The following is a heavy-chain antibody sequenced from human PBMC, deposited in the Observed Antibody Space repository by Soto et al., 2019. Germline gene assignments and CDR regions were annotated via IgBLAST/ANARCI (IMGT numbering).Heavy chain of an antibody. Sequence: QVQLVESGGGVVQPGRSLRLSCAASGLTFSRYAMHWVRQAPGKGPEWVAVISYDGSNKYYADSVKGRFPISRDNSKNTLYLQMNSLRAEDTAVYYCARAFGSGWHYFDYWGHGTLVTVSS. D-gene: IGHD6-19*01. V-gene: IGHV3-30-3*01. CDR1: GLTFSRYA. CDR3: ARAFGSGWHYFDY. J-gene: IGHJ4*01. CDR2: ISYDGSNK.